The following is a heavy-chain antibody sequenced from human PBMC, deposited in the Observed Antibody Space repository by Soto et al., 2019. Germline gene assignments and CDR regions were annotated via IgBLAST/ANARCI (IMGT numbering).Heavy chain of an antibody. D-gene: IGHD6-19*01. J-gene: IGHJ1*01. V-gene: IGHV4-39*01. Sequence: LSLTCTVSGGSISSSSYYWGWIRQPPGKGLEWIGSIYYSGSTYYNPSLKSRVTISVETSKNQFSLKLSSVTAADTAVYYCARQEEWLVPHEYFQHWGQGTLVTVSS. CDR2: IYYSGST. CDR3: ARQEEWLVPHEYFQH. CDR1: GGSISSSSYY.